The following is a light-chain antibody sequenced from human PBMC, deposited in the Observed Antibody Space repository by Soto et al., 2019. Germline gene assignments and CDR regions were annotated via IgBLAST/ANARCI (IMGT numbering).Light chain of an antibody. CDR1: QSISIW. J-gene: IGKJ1*01. CDR3: QHYNDYPWT. V-gene: IGKV1-5*03. Sequence: DIHMTQSPSTLSASVGDRVTITCRASQSISIWLAWYQQKPGRAPNLLIYGTSSLESGVPSRFSGSGSGTEFTLTISSLQPDDFATSYCQHYNDYPWTFGQGTNVEIK. CDR2: GTS.